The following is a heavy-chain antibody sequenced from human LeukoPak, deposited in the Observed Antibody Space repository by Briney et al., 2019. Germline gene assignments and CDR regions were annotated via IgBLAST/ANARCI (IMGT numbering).Heavy chain of an antibody. CDR1: GFTFSTYA. J-gene: IGHJ4*02. CDR3: AKDRNYYDSSGYTGLFDY. D-gene: IGHD3-22*01. Sequence: GGSLRLSCAASGFTFSTYAMHWVRQAPGKGLEWVAVISYDGSNKYYADSVKGRFTISRDNSKNTLYLQMNSLRAGDTAVYYCAKDRNYYDSSGYTGLFDYWGQGTLVTVSS. CDR2: ISYDGSNK. V-gene: IGHV3-30-3*01.